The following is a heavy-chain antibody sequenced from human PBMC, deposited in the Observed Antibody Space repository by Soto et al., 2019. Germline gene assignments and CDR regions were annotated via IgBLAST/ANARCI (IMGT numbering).Heavy chain of an antibody. CDR1: GLTFSNYG. J-gene: IGHJ1*01. V-gene: IGHV3-23*01. D-gene: IGHD2-21*02. Sequence: EVQLLESGGGLVQPGGSLRLSCAATGLTFSNYGMTWVRQAPGKGLEWVSAISGSGDTYNVDSLKGRFSISRDNSKSTLFLQMNSLRAEDTAVYHCATYGGDSGGFEYFKHWGQGTLVTVSS. CDR2: ISGSGDT. CDR3: ATYGGDSGGFEYFKH.